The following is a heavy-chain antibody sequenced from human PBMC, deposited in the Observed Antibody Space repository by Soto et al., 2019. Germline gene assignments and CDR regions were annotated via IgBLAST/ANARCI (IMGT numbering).Heavy chain of an antibody. D-gene: IGHD6-6*01. CDR2: INPNSGGT. Sequence: SVKVSCNASGYTFTGYYMHWVRQAPGQGLAWMGWINPNSGGTNYAQKFQGWVTMTRDTSISTAYMELSRLRSDDTAVYYCARVGDEYSSSSSYYYGMDVWGQGTTVTVS. V-gene: IGHV1-2*04. CDR1: GYTFTGYY. J-gene: IGHJ6*02. CDR3: ARVGDEYSSSSSYYYGMDV.